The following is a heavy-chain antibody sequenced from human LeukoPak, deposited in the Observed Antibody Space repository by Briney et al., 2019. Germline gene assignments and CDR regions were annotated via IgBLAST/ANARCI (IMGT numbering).Heavy chain of an antibody. CDR1: GFTVSSNY. CDR3: ARDFPGIGVAGTRPLDY. D-gene: IGHD6-19*01. CDR2: IYSGGST. V-gene: IGHV3-53*01. Sequence: GGSLRLSCAASGFTVSSNYMSWVRQAPGRGLEWVSVIYSGGSTYYADSVKGRFTISRDNSKNTLYLQMNSLRAEDTAVYYCARDFPGIGVAGTRPLDYWGQGTLVTVSS. J-gene: IGHJ4*02.